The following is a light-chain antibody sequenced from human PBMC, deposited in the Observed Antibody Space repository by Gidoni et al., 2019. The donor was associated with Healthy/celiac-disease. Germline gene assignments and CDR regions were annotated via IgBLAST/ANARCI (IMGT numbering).Light chain of an antibody. V-gene: IGKV3-20*01. CDR3: QQYGSSPQ. J-gene: IGKJ3*01. CDR2: GAS. CDR1: QSVSSSY. Sequence: EIVLTQSPGTLSLSPGERATLSCRASQSVSSSYLAWYQQKPGQAPRLLTYGASSRATGIPDRFSGSGSGTDFTLTISRLEPEDFAVYYCQQYGSSPQFXPXTKVDIK.